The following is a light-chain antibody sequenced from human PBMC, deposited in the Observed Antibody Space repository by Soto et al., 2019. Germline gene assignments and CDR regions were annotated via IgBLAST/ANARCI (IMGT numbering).Light chain of an antibody. CDR2: GAS. CDR1: QSVARK. V-gene: IGKV3-11*01. Sequence: EIIMTQSPGTLSVSPGERATLSCRASQSVARKLAWYQQKPGQAPRLLIYGASSRATGIPDRFSGSGSGTDFTLTISSLEPEDFAVYYCQQRSNWPITFGQGTRLEIK. CDR3: QQRSNWPIT. J-gene: IGKJ5*01.